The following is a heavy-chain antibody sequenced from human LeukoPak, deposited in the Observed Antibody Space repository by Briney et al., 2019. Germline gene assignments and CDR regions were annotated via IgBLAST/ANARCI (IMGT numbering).Heavy chain of an antibody. CDR1: GFTFSSYA. CDR2: VSGSGGST. Sequence: PGGSLRLSCAASGFTFSSYAMSWVRQAPGKGLEWVSAVSGSGGSTYYADSVKGRFTISRDNSKNTLYLQMNSLRAEDTAVYYCAKHSIAVAGVYYYYMDVWGKGTTVNLSS. CDR3: AKHSIAVAGVYYYYMDV. J-gene: IGHJ6*03. D-gene: IGHD6-19*01. V-gene: IGHV3-23*01.